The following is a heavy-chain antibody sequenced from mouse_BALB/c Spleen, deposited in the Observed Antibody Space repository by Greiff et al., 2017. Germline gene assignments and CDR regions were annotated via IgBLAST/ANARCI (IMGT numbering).Heavy chain of an antibody. Sequence: EVKLMESGAELVKPGASVKLSCTASGFNIKDTYMHWVKQRPEQGLEWIGRIDPANGNTKYDPKFQGKATITADTSSNTAYLQLSSLTSEDTAVYYCARKDYGSSFYAMDYWGQGTSVTVSS. D-gene: IGHD1-1*01. CDR1: GFNIKDTY. J-gene: IGHJ4*01. CDR3: ARKDYGSSFYAMDY. V-gene: IGHV14-3*02. CDR2: IDPANGNT.